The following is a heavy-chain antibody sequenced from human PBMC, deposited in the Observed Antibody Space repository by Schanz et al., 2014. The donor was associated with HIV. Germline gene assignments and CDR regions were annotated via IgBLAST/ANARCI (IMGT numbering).Heavy chain of an antibody. Sequence: QVQLVQSGAEVKKPGASVKVSCKASGHTFTNYGISWVRQAPGQGLEWMGWISVYNGNTNYAQKFQGRVTMTTDTSTSTAYMELRSLRSDDTAVYYCAREKTTLNWFDPWGQGTLVTVSS. D-gene: IGHD4-4*01. V-gene: IGHV1-18*04. CDR3: AREKTTLNWFDP. J-gene: IGHJ5*02. CDR1: GHTFTNYG. CDR2: ISVYNGNT.